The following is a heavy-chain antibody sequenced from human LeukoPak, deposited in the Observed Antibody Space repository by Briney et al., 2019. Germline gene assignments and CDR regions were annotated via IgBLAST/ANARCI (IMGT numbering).Heavy chain of an antibody. D-gene: IGHD4-17*01. CDR2: ITVNGGGI. J-gene: IGHJ3*01. CDR3: AKDPNGDYVGAFDG. CDR1: GFTINIYA. Sequence: PGGSLRLSCAPSGFTINIYAMTWVRQAPGKGLEWVSSITVNGGGISYADSVKGRFTISRDNSKNTLYLQMSSLRAEDTAVYYCAKDPNGDYVGAFDGRDRGTRVTVSS. V-gene: IGHV3-23*01.